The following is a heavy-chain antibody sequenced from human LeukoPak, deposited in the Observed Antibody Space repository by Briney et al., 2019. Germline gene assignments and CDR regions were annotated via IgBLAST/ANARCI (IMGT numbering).Heavy chain of an antibody. D-gene: IGHD1-14*01. Sequence: GGSLRLSCAASGFTFSSYGMHWVRQAPGKGLEWVAVISYDGSNKYYADSVKGRFTISRDNSKNTLYLHMNSLRAEDTAVYYCARDMSPWETRNPDAFDIWGQGTMVTVSS. CDR3: ARDMSPWETRNPDAFDI. CDR1: GFTFSSYG. CDR2: ISYDGSNK. V-gene: IGHV3-30*03. J-gene: IGHJ3*02.